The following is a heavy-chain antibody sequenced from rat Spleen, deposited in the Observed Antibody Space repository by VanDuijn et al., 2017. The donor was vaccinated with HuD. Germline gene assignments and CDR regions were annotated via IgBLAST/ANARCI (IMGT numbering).Heavy chain of an antibody. D-gene: IGHD1-12*01. V-gene: IGHV2-47*01. CDR3: ARESNLLYYPFAY. CDR2: IWSHGGI. J-gene: IGHJ3*01. Sequence: QVQLTESGPGLVQPSQTLSLTCTVSGLSLTSNSVSWIRPPPGKGLEWMGVIWSHGGIDYNSAIKPRLSISRDTSKSKVFLKMSSLQTEDTATYYCARESNLLYYPFAYWGQGTLVTVSS. CDR1: GLSLTSNS.